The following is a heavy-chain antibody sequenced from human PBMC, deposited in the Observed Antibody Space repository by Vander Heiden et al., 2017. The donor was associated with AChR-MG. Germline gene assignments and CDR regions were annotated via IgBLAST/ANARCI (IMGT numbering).Heavy chain of an antibody. Sequence: EVQLVESGGGLVQPGGSLSLSCAASGFTFSSYSMNWVRQAPGKGLEWVSYISGSGSTIYYADSVKGRFTISRDNAKNSLYLQMNSLRDEDTAVYYCARDIRWLVLESDYWGQGTLVTVSS. D-gene: IGHD6-19*01. J-gene: IGHJ4*02. CDR2: ISGSGSTI. V-gene: IGHV3-48*02. CDR1: GFTFSSYS. CDR3: ARDIRWLVLESDY.